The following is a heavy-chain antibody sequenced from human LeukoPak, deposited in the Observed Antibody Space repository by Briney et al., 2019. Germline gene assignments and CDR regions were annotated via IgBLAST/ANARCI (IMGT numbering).Heavy chain of an antibody. V-gene: IGHV3-21*01. CDR2: ISSSSSYI. Sequence: GGSLRLSCAASGFTFSSYSMNWVRQAPGKGLEWVSSISSSSSYIYYADSVKGRFTISRDNAKNSLYLQMNSLRAEDTAVYYCAREPPYYYGSGEMYHFDYWGQGTLVTVSS. D-gene: IGHD3-10*01. CDR1: GFTFSSYS. CDR3: AREPPYYYGSGEMYHFDY. J-gene: IGHJ4*02.